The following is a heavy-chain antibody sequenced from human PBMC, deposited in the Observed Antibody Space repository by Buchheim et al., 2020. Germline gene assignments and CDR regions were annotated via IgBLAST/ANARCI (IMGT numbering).Heavy chain of an antibody. V-gene: IGHV3-30*18. D-gene: IGHD6-19*01. CDR3: AKDGQSYYHYYYGMDV. J-gene: IGHJ6*02. CDR1: GFTFSSYG. CDR2: ISYDGSNK. Sequence: QVQLVESGGGVVQPGRSLRLSCAASGFTFSSYGMHWVRQAPGKGLEWVAVISYDGSNKYYADSVKGRFTISRDNSKNTPYLQMNSLRAEDTAVYYCAKDGQSYYHYYYGMDVWGQGTT.